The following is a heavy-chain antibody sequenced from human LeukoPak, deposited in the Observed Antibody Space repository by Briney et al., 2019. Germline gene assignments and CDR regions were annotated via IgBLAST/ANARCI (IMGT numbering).Heavy chain of an antibody. CDR3: ARAGNSIYYYFYMDV. CDR1: GFTLDEYG. D-gene: IGHD4-23*01. Sequence: PGGSLRLSCAASGFTLDEYGMNWVRQAPGKGVEWVSGINWNGGSTGYAASVKGRFTISRDTAKNSLYLQMNSLRAEDTALYYCARAGNSIYYYFYMDVWGKGTTVTVSS. CDR2: INWNGGST. V-gene: IGHV3-20*04. J-gene: IGHJ6*03.